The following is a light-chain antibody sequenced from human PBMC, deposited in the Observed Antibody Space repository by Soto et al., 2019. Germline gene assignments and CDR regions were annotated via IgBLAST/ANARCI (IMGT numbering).Light chain of an antibody. J-gene: IGKJ5*01. Sequence: AIQLTQSPSSLSASVGDRVTITCRASQDIRGALAWYQQKPGKAPKILIYDVSSLQSGVPSRFSGSSSGTDFTLTISGLQPEEFATYNCQQFNSYPIIFGQGTPLDIK. CDR1: QDIRGA. CDR2: DVS. CDR3: QQFNSYPII. V-gene: IGKV1-13*02.